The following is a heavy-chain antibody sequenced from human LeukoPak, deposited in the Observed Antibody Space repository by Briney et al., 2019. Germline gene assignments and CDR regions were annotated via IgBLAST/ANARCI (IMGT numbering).Heavy chain of an antibody. CDR1: GYTFTGYY. CDR2: INPNSGGT. CDR3: ARGAYYYDSSGPPAGY. V-gene: IGHV1-2*02. Sequence: GASVKVSCKASGYTFTGYYMYWVRQAPGQGLEWMGWINPNSGGTNYAQKFQGRVTVTSDMSISTAYMELSRLRSEDTAVYYCARGAYYYDSSGPPAGYWGQGTLVTVSS. D-gene: IGHD3-22*01. J-gene: IGHJ4*02.